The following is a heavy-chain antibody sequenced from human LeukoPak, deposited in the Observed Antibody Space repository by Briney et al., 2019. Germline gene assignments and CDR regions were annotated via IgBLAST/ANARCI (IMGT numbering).Heavy chain of an antibody. V-gene: IGHV1-3*01. CDR2: INPGSADT. CDR3: AREFYYYASGTSCMDV. J-gene: IGHJ6*04. D-gene: IGHD3-10*01. CDR1: GYTFTSYV. Sequence: GASVKVSCKASGYTFTSYVMYWVRQAPGQRLEWMGWINPGSADTKYSEKFQGRITITRDTSASTAYMDLSSLRSEDTAVYYCAREFYYYASGTSCMDVWDKGTTVTVSS.